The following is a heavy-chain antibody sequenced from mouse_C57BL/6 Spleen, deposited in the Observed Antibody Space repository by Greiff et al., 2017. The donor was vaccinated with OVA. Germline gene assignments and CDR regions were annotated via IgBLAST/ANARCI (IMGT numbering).Heavy chain of an antibody. CDR2: INYDGSST. CDR1: GFTFSDYY. D-gene: IGHD2-4*01. CDR3: ARVDYYFDY. V-gene: IGHV5-16*01. J-gene: IGHJ2*01. Sequence: EVKLMESEGGLVQPGSSMKLSCTASGFTFSDYYMAWVRQVPEKGLEWVANINYDGSSTYYLDSLKSRFIISRDNAKNILYLQMSSLKSEDTATYYCARVDYYFDYWGQGTTLTVSS.